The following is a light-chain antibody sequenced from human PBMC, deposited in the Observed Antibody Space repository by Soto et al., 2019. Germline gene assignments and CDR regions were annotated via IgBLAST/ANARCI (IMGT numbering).Light chain of an antibody. CDR1: QSLVYSDGNTY. CDR3: MRGTHWYT. J-gene: IGKJ2*01. Sequence: DVVMTQSPLSLPVTLGQPASISCRSSQSLVYSDGNTYLNWIHQRPGQSPRRLIYKVSDRDSGVPDRVRGSGSGADFTMKISRVEAEDVGVYYCMRGTHWYTFGQGTKLEIK. V-gene: IGKV2-30*01. CDR2: KVS.